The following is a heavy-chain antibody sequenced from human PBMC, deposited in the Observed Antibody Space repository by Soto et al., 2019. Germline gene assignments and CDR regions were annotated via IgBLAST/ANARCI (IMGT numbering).Heavy chain of an antibody. V-gene: IGHV2-5*02. CDR1: GFSLSTTGVG. CDR2: IYWDGEK. Sequence: QITLKESGPTLVKPTQTLTLTCTFSGFSLSTTGVGVGWIRQPPGKALEWLALIYWDGEKRYSPSLKSRLTITKDTSKNQVVLTMTNKDPVDTAKYYCAHRPGYAFEPWGQGILVTVSS. D-gene: IGHD1-1*01. CDR3: AHRPGYAFEP. J-gene: IGHJ5*02.